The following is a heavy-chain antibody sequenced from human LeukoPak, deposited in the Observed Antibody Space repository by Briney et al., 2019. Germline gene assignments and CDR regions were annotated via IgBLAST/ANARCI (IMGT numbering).Heavy chain of an antibody. D-gene: IGHD4-17*01. CDR3: ARGTYGDYSCFDY. CDR2: IYYSGIT. V-gene: IGHV4-39*07. Sequence: SETLSLTCTVSGDSVSSSNYYWGWIRQPPGRGLEWIGSIYYSGITYYNPSLKSRVALPLDTSKNQFSLKLSSVTAADTAVYYCARGTYGDYSCFDYWGQGSLVTVSS. J-gene: IGHJ4*02. CDR1: GDSVSSSNYY.